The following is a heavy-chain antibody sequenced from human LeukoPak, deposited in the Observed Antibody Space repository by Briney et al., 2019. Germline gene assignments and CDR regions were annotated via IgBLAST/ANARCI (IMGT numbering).Heavy chain of an antibody. CDR1: GFTLSSYA. D-gene: IGHD3-10*01. CDR3: AKHVEITDTSYYFVH. V-gene: IGHV3-23*01. J-gene: IGHJ4*02. CDR2: ISYNGIST. Sequence: GGSLRLSCAASGFTLSSYAISWVRQAPGKGLEWVSVISYNGISTFYADSVKGRFSVSRDNSKNTVYLQMNSLTADDTAVYYCAKHVEITDTSYYFVHWGQGTLVTVSS.